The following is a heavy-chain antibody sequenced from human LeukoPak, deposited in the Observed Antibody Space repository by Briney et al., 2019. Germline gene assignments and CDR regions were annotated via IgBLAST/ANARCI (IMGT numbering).Heavy chain of an antibody. D-gene: IGHD4-17*01. Sequence: PSETLSLTSAVYGVSFSGYYWSWIPQPPGKGREWIWDINHGVSTNYNPSLKSRATISVDTSKNQFSLKLSSVTAADTAVYYCARGVTTRYYYYYMDVWGKGTTVTVSS. V-gene: IGHV4-34*01. CDR2: INHGVST. CDR3: ARGVTTRYYYYYMDV. CDR1: GVSFSGYY. J-gene: IGHJ6*03.